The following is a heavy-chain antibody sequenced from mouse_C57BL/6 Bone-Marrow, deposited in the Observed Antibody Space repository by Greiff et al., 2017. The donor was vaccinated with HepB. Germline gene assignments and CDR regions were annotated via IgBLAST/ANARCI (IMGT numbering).Heavy chain of an antibody. D-gene: IGHD6-1*01. CDR2: ISSGGSYT. V-gene: IGHV5-6*02. J-gene: IGHJ3*01. Sequence: DVKLVESGGDLVKPGGSLKLSCAASGFTFSSYGMSWVRQTPDKRLEWVATISSGGSYTYYPDSVKGRFTISRDNAKNTLYLQMSSLKSEDTAMYYCARQSSAWFAYWGQGTLVTVSA. CDR1: GFTFSSYG. CDR3: ARQSSAWFAY.